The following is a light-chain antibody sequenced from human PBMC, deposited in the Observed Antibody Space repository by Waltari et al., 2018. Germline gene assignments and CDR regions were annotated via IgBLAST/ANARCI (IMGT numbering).Light chain of an antibody. J-gene: IGKJ4*01. V-gene: IGKV1-5*03. CDR1: QSISSR. CDR2: KAS. CDR3: QQYSAYPLT. Sequence: DIQMTQSPSTLSASVGDRLTITCRASQSISSRLAWYQQKSGKAPKFLIYKASGLESGVPSRFSGSGSGTEFTLTISSLQPDDFATYYCQQYSAYPLTFGGGTEVEIK.